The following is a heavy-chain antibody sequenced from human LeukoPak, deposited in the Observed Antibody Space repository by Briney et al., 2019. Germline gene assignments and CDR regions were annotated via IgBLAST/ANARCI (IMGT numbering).Heavy chain of an antibody. V-gene: IGHV1-2*02. J-gene: IGHJ6*03. CDR2: INPNSGGT. CDR3: SRDKLFQYYMDV. CDR1: GYTFTGYY. Sequence: ASVKVSCKASGYTFTGYYMHWVRQAPGQGLEWMGWINPNSGGTNYAQKFQGRVTMTRDTSISTAYMELSSLRSDDTAVYYCSRDKLFQYYMDVWGKGTPVTVSS.